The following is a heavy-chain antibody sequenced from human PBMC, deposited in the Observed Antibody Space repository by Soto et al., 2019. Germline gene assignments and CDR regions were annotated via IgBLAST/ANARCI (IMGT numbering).Heavy chain of an antibody. CDR2: ISYDGSNK. CDR1: GFTFSSYG. J-gene: IGHJ4*02. V-gene: IGHV3-30*18. Sequence: GGSLRLSCAASGFTFSSYGMHWVRQAPGKGLEWVAVISYDGSNKYYADSVKGRFTISRDNSKNTLYLQMNSLRAEDTAVYYCAKDRGDYEVGPACDYWGQGTLVTVSS. D-gene: IGHD4-17*01. CDR3: AKDRGDYEVGPACDY.